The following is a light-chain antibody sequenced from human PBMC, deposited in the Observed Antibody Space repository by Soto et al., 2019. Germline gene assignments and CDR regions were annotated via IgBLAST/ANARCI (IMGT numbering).Light chain of an antibody. CDR1: SSDVGRYNL. V-gene: IGLV2-23*02. Sequence: QSVLTQPASVSGSPGQSITISCTGTSSDVGRYNLLSWYQQHPGQAPKLMIYEVSKRRSGVSNRFSGSKSGNTASLTISGLQAEDEADYYCCSYAGSSTYVFGTGTKVTVL. CDR2: EVS. J-gene: IGLJ1*01. CDR3: CSYAGSSTYV.